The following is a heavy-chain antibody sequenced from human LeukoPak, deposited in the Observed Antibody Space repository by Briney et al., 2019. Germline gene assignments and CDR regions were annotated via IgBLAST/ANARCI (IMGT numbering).Heavy chain of an antibody. CDR2: ISGNGSTT. J-gene: IGHJ4*02. D-gene: IGHD3-10*01. V-gene: IGHV3-23*01. CDR3: GRGRTGAGRYYLDY. Sequence: PGGSLRLSCAPSGFTFSTYAIIWVRQAPGKGLEWVSGISGNGSTTYYADSVKGRFTISRDNSKNTLHLQINSLKVEDTAIYYCGRGRTGAGRYYLDYWGQGTLVTVSS. CDR1: GFTFSTYA.